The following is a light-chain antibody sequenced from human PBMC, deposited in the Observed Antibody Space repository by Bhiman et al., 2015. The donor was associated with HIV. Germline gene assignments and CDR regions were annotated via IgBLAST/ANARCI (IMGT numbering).Light chain of an antibody. CDR1: SSDIGAYKY. Sequence: QSALTQPPSASGSPGQSVTIPCTGSSSDIGAYKYVSWYQHHPGKAPKFLIYEVNKRPSGVPDRFSGSKSGNTASLTISDLQIKDEATYYCSSFAGAGRVIFGGGTKLTV. CDR2: EVN. J-gene: IGLJ2*01. CDR3: SSFAGAGRVI. V-gene: IGLV2-8*01.